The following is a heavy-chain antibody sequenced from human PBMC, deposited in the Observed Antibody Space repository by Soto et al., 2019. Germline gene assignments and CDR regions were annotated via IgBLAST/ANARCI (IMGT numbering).Heavy chain of an antibody. CDR3: ARAVITMVPGAFYCYGTDV. CDR2: IIPIFGTA. CDR1: GGTFSSYA. J-gene: IGHJ6*01. Sequence: QVQLVQSGAEVKKPGSSVKVSCKASGGTFSSYAISWVRQAPGQGLEWTGGIIPIFGTANYAQKFQGRVTIASHQTTSTGCIDLSSLISEVTAVYYCARAVITMVPGAFYCYGTDVW. V-gene: IGHV1-69*01. D-gene: IGHD3-10*01.